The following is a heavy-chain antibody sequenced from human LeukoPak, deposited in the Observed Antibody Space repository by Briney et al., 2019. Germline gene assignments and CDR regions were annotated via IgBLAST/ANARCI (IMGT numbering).Heavy chain of an antibody. CDR1: GFTFSSYS. Sequence: PGGSLRLSCTASGFTFSSYSMNWVRHAPGEGLEWVSYISSSSSTIYYADSVKGRFTISRDNAKNSLYLQMNSLRAEDTAVYYCARNPYSGSYPDYFDYWGQGTLVTVSS. D-gene: IGHD1-26*01. J-gene: IGHJ4*02. V-gene: IGHV3-48*01. CDR3: ARNPYSGSYPDYFDY. CDR2: ISSSSSTI.